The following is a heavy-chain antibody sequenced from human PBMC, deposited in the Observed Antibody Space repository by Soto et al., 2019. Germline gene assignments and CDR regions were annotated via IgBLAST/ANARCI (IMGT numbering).Heavy chain of an antibody. CDR1: GGTFSSYA. V-gene: IGHV1-69*13. CDR2: IIPIFGTA. CDR3: AREVRYYYDSSGYLNWFDP. J-gene: IGHJ5*02. D-gene: IGHD3-22*01. Sequence: SVKVSCKASGGTFSSYAISWVRQAPGQGLEWTGGIIPIFGTANYAQKFQGRVTITADESTSTAYMELSSLRSEDTAVYYCAREVRYYYDSSGYLNWFDPWGQGTLVTVSS.